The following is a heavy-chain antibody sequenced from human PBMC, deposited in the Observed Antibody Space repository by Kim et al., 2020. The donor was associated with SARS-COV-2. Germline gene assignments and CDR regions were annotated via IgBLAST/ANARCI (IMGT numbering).Heavy chain of an antibody. D-gene: IGHD6-13*01. CDR1: GFTFSNYA. CDR2: ISYDGSDK. J-gene: IGHJ4*02. CDR3: ATAAGYTSSWYRGGFDY. Sequence: GGSLRLSCAASGFTFSNYAMHWVRQAPGKGLEWVAVISYDGSDKYYADSVKGRFTISRDNSKNTLYLQMNSLRAEDTAVYYCATAAGYTSSWYRGGFDYWGQGTLVTVSS. V-gene: IGHV3-30-3*01.